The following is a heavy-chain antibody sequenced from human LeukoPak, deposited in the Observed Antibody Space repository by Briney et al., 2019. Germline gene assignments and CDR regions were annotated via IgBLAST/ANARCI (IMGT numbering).Heavy chain of an antibody. CDR1: GGSISRSSYY. J-gene: IGHJ4*02. V-gene: IGHV4-39*01. D-gene: IGHD6-13*01. CDR2: IYYSGTT. Sequence: SETLSLTCTVSGGSISRSSYYWGWIRQPPGKGLEWIGSIYYSGTTYYNLSLKSRVTISVDTTKNQFSLKLSSVTAADTAVYYCARADSSSEPFDSWGQGTLVSVSS. CDR3: ARADSSSEPFDS.